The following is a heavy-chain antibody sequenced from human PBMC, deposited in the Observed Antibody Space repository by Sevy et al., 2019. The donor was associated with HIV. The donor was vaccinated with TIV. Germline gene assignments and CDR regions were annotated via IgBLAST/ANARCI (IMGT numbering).Heavy chain of an antibody. Sequence: SETLSLTCTVSGGSISSYYWSWIRQPPGKGLEWIGYIYYSGSTNYNPSLKSRVTISVDTSKNQFSLKLSSVTAADTDVYYCARGSTMVRGVIIGFDPWGQGTLVTVSS. J-gene: IGHJ5*02. V-gene: IGHV4-59*01. CDR1: GGSISSYY. CDR2: IYYSGST. D-gene: IGHD3-10*01. CDR3: ARGSTMVRGVIIGFDP.